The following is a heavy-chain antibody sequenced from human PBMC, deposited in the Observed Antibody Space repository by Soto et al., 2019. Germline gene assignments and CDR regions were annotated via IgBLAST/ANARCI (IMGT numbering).Heavy chain of an antibody. J-gene: IGHJ4*02. CDR2: INHSGST. Sequence: AFETLSLTCAVYGGSFRSYEWSWIRQPPGKGLEWIGEINHSGSTNYNPSLKSRVTISVDTSKNQFSLKLSSVTAADTAVYYCARGPWSVRARGGDFAYWGQGTLVT. CDR1: GGSFRSYE. V-gene: IGHV4-34*01. D-gene: IGHD3-10*01. CDR3: ARGPWSVRARGGDFAY.